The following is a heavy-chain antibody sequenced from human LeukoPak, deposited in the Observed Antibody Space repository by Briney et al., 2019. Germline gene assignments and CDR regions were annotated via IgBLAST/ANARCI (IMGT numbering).Heavy chain of an antibody. Sequence: GGSLRLSCAASGFTFSNAWMSWVRQAPGKGLEWVGRIKSKTDGGTTGYAAPVKGRFTISRDDSKDTLYLQMHSLKIEDTAVYYCTTDGYSSSWYKGNYFDYWGQGTLVTVSS. V-gene: IGHV3-15*01. CDR3: TTDGYSSSWYKGNYFDY. CDR2: IKSKTDGGTT. J-gene: IGHJ4*02. CDR1: GFTFSNAW. D-gene: IGHD6-13*01.